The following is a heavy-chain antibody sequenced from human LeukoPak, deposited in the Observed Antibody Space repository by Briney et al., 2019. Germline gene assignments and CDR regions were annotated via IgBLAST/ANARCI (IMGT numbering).Heavy chain of an antibody. J-gene: IGHJ4*02. CDR2: ISSSGSTI. CDR1: GFTFSDYY. D-gene: IGHD4-17*01. V-gene: IGHV3-11*04. Sequence: GGSLRLSXAASGFTFSDYYMSWIRQAPGKGLEWVSYISSSGSTIYYADSVKGRFTISRDNAKNSLYLQMNSLRAEDTAVYYCTRDLDGDYVFDYWGQGTLVTVSS. CDR3: TRDLDGDYVFDY.